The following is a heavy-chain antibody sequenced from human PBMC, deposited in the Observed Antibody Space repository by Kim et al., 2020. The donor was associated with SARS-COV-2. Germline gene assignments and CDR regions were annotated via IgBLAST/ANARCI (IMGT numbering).Heavy chain of an antibody. Sequence: SGPTLVNPTQTLTLTCTFSGFSLSTSGVGVGWIRQPPGKALEWLALIYWDDDKRYSPSLKSRLTITKDTSKNQVVLTMTNMDPVDTATYYCAHRVRTKTTYYYGSGSYSYNWFDPWGQGTLVTVSS. CDR2: IYWDDDK. CDR1: GFSLSTSGVG. J-gene: IGHJ5*02. D-gene: IGHD3-10*01. CDR3: AHRVRTKTTYYYGSGSYSYNWFDP. V-gene: IGHV2-5*02.